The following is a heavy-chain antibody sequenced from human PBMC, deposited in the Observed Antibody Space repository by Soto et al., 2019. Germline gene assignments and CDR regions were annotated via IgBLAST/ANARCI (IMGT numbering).Heavy chain of an antibody. CDR2: IFSSGST. D-gene: IGHD5-12*01. Sequence: PSETLSLTSTDSCGSINTFYWSWVRQPAGKGLEWIGRIFSSGSTSFNPSLESRVAMSVDTSKNHFSLNLSSVTAADMAVYYCAREGSYSAYNFAHGIQLWSFDFWGQGALVTVSS. CDR1: CGSINTFY. V-gene: IGHV4-4*07. CDR3: AREGSYSAYNFAHGIQLWSFDF. J-gene: IGHJ4*02.